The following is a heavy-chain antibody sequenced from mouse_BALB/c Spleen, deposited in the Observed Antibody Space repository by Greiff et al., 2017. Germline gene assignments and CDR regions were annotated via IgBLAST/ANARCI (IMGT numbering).Heavy chain of an antibody. CDR1: GYTFTSYY. V-gene: IGHV1S56*01. D-gene: IGHD2-14*01. CDR3: ARGTYYRYDEFAY. J-gene: IGHJ3*01. CDR2: IYPGNVNT. Sequence: VQLQQSGPELVKPGASVRISCKASGYTFTSYYIHWVKQRPGQGLEWIGWIYPGNVNTKYNEKFKGKATLTADKSSSTAYMQLSSLTSEDSAVYFCARGTYYRYDEFAYWGQGTLVTVSA.